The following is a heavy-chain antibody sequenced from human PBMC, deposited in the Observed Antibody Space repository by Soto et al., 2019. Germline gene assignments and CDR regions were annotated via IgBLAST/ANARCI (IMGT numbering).Heavy chain of an antibody. J-gene: IGHJ3*01. CDR1: GYTFTIYY. V-gene: IGHV1-8*01. D-gene: IGHD5-12*01. CDR3: AKAGGYDFDGYEF. Sequence: ASVNVSCKASGYTFTIYYTNWVRQATGQGLEWMGWMNPNSGNTGYAQKFQGRVTMTRNTSISTGYMELSSLRSEDTALYYCAKAGGYDFDGYEFWGQGTMVTVSS. CDR2: MNPNSGNT.